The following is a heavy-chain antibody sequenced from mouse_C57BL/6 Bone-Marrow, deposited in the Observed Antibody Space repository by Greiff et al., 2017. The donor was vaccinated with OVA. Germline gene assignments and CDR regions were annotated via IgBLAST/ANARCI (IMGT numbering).Heavy chain of an antibody. V-gene: IGHV1-15*01. CDR1: GYTFTDYE. CDR3: TRRNYNGSSPYAMDY. Sequence: QVQLQQSGAELVRPGASVTLSCKASGYTFTDYEMHWVKQTPVHGLEWIGAIDPETGGTAYNQKFKGKAILTADKSSSTAYMELRSLTSEDSAVYYCTRRNYNGSSPYAMDYWGQGTSVTVSA. J-gene: IGHJ4*01. CDR2: IDPETGGT. D-gene: IGHD1-1*01.